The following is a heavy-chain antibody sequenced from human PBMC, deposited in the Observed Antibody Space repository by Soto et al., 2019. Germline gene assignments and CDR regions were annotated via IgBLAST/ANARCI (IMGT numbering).Heavy chain of an antibody. D-gene: IGHD6-13*01. Sequence: GGSLRLSCSASGFTFSSYAMHWVRQAPGKGLEYVSAISSNGGSTYYADSVKGRFTISRDNSKNTLYLQMSSLRAEDTAVYYCVNVRSSSLYYYGMDVWGQGTTVTVSS. CDR1: GFTFSSYA. J-gene: IGHJ6*02. CDR3: VNVRSSSLYYYGMDV. V-gene: IGHV3-64D*08. CDR2: ISSNGGST.